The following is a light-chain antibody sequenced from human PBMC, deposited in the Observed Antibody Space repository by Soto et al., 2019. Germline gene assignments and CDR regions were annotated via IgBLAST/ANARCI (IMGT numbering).Light chain of an antibody. CDR3: QQRRDWPIT. Sequence: EIVLTQSPATLSLSPGERATLSCRASPSVDTLLSWYQQKPGQVPRLLIYDASKRATGIPARFSGRVSGTEFTLTISSLEPEDFAVYYCQQRRDWPITFGGGTKVEIK. CDR2: DAS. J-gene: IGKJ4*01. V-gene: IGKV3-11*01. CDR1: PSVDTL.